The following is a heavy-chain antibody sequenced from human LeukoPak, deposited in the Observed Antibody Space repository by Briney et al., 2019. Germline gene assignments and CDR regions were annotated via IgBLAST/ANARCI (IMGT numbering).Heavy chain of an antibody. D-gene: IGHD6-6*01. CDR2: ISYDGSNK. J-gene: IGHJ4*02. CDR3: ARDLYGIAAPLDY. Sequence: GGSLRLSCAASGFTFSSYAMPWVRQAPGKGLEWVAVISYDGSNKYYADSVKGRFTISRDNSKNTLYLQMNSLRAEDTAVYYCARDLYGIAAPLDYWGQGTLVTVSS. CDR1: GFTFSSYA. V-gene: IGHV3-30-3*01.